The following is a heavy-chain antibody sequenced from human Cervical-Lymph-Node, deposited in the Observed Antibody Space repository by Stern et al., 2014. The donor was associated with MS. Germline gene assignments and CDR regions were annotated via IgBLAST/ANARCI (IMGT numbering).Heavy chain of an antibody. CDR1: GYSFTGHY. CDR2: INPNGGDT. CDR3: VRRGSGWSGYGGQIKYRGMDV. J-gene: IGHJ6*02. Sequence: QMQLVQSGAEVKKPGASVKVSCKASGYSFTGHYIHWVRQAPGQGLEWMGWINPNGGDTKYAQKFHGRVTMARDTSTFTAYMDLTSLRSDDTAVYYCVRRGSGWSGYGGQIKYRGMDVWGQGTTVTVSS. V-gene: IGHV1-2*02. D-gene: IGHD6-19*01.